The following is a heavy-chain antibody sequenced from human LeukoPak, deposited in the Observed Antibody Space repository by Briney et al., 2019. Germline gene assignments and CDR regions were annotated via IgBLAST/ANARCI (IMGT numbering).Heavy chain of an antibody. CDR1: GFTFSSYA. V-gene: IGHV3-23*01. D-gene: IGHD6-19*01. CDR2: ISNTGGST. Sequence: QPGRSLRLSCAASGFTFSSYAMSWVRQAPGKGLEWVSAISNTGGSTYYADSVRGRFTVSRDNSKNTLYLQMNSLRAEDTAVYYCARARSGWYPEYFQDWGQGILVTVSS. CDR3: ARARSGWYPEYFQD. J-gene: IGHJ1*01.